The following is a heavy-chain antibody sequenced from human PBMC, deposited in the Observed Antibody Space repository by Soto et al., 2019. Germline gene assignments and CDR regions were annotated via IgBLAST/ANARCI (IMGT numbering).Heavy chain of an antibody. J-gene: IGHJ3*02. Sequence: QVHLVQSGAEVKKPGSSVKVSCKASGGNFRSESINWVRQAPGQGPEWMGGMIPFFGTSDYEQKFQGRLRTTADAYTPTPYMALSTLKSEDTAVYYCTRRHTFGRNSAAYDMWGQGTRVIVSS. D-gene: IGHD3-10*01. CDR1: GGNFRSES. V-gene: IGHV1-69*12. CDR2: MIPFFGTS. CDR3: TRRHTFGRNSAAYDM.